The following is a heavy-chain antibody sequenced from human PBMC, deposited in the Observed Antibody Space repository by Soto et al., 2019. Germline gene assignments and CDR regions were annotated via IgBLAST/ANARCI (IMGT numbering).Heavy chain of an antibody. Sequence: PVGSLRLSCAASGFTFSSYAMHWVRQAPGKGLEWVAVISYDGSNKYYADSVKGRFTISRDNSKNTLYLQMNSLRAEDTAVYYCVSAYSGYDWEDYCGQRTLVTVSS. V-gene: IGHV3-30-3*01. CDR1: GFTFSSYA. CDR3: VSAYSGYDWEDY. CDR2: ISYDGSNK. D-gene: IGHD5-12*01. J-gene: IGHJ4*02.